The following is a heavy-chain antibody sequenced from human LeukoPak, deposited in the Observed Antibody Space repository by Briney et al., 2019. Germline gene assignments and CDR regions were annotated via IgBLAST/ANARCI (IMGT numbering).Heavy chain of an antibody. CDR1: GFTFSISA. CDR3: AKSLRTSWYNFDY. J-gene: IGHJ4*02. Sequence: GGSLRLSCAASGFTFSISAMSWVRQAPGEGLEWVSGISGSGANTYYADSVKGRFTISRDNSKNTLYLQMNSLRAEDTAVYYCAKSLRTSWYNFDYWGQGTLVTVSS. CDR2: ISGSGANT. D-gene: IGHD6-13*01. V-gene: IGHV3-23*01.